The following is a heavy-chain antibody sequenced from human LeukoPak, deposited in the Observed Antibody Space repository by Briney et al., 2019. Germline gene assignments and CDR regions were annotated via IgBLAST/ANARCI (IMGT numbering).Heavy chain of an antibody. D-gene: IGHD6-13*01. V-gene: IGHV3-23*01. CDR3: AKGPTRYAAAAAWSDY. Sequence: GGSLRLSCAASGFTFSSYAMSWVRQAPGKGLEWVSAISGSGGSTYYADSVKGRFTISRDNSKNTLYLQMNSLRAEDTAVYYCAKGPTRYAAAAAWSDYWGQGTLVTVSS. CDR1: GFTFSSYA. J-gene: IGHJ4*02. CDR2: ISGSGGST.